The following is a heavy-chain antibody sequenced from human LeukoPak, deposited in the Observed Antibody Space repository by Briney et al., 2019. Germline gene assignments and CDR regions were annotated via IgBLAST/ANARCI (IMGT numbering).Heavy chain of an antibody. V-gene: IGHV3-30*18. Sequence: GGSLRLSCAASGFTFSSYGMHWVRQAPGKGLEWVAVISYDGSNKYYADSVKDRFTISRDNSKNTLYLQMNSLRAEDTAVYYCAKVVRGLDYWGQGTLVTVSS. J-gene: IGHJ4*02. CDR2: ISYDGSNK. CDR3: AKVVRGLDY. D-gene: IGHD1-26*01. CDR1: GFTFSSYG.